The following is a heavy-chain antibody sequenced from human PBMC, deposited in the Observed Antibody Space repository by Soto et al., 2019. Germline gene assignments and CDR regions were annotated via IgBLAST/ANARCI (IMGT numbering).Heavy chain of an antibody. D-gene: IGHD1-20*01. J-gene: IGHJ4*02. CDR1: GGSISSSSYY. CDR3: ARLRGPYNWNYVDH. Sequence: SETLSLTCTVSGGSISSSSYYWGWIRQPPGKGLEWIGSIYYSGSTYYNPSLKSRVTISVDTSKNQFSLKLSSVTAADTAVYYCARLRGPYNWNYVDHWGQGTLVTVS. CDR2: IYYSGST. V-gene: IGHV4-39*01.